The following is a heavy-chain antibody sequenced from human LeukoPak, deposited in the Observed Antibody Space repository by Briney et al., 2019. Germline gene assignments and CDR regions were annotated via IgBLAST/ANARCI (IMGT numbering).Heavy chain of an antibody. CDR3: AREDGYCTSSTCFGSHKNWFDP. D-gene: IGHD2-2*03. CDR2: ISPGGSVI. J-gene: IGHJ5*02. Sequence: VGSLRLSCAGSEFIFSDFYMSWIRQAPGKGPECVSHISPGGSVIYYADSVKGRFTITRDNANNSLSLQMSGLRAEDTAVYYCAREDGYCTSSTCFGSHKNWFDPWGQGTLVTVSS. CDR1: EFIFSDFY. V-gene: IGHV3-11*04.